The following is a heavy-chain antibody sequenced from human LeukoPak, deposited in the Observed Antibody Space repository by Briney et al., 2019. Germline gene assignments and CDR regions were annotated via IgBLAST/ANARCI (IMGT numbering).Heavy chain of an antibody. V-gene: IGHV3-33*01. CDR1: GFTFSSYG. CDR2: IWYDGSNK. Sequence: GRSLRLSCAASGFTFSSYGMHWVRQAPGKGLEWVAVIWYDGSNKYYADSVKGRFTISRDNSKHTLFLQMNSLRTEDTAVYYCARAYDSSGYWPEYFHHWGQGTLVTVSS. CDR3: ARAYDSSGYWPEYFHH. J-gene: IGHJ1*01. D-gene: IGHD3-22*01.